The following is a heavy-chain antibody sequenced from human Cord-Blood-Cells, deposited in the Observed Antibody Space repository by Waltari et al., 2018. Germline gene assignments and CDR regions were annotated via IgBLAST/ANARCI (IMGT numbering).Heavy chain of an antibody. CDR3: ARGPHIAVADY. CDR2: IYSGGST. Sequence: EVQLVDSGGGLIQPGVSLRLSCPSSGFTFRRHYISLVRQAPGKGLEWVSVIYSGGSTYYADSVKGRFTISRDNSKNTLYLQMNSLRAEDTAVYYCARGPHIAVADYWGQGTLVTVSS. CDR1: GFTFRRHY. J-gene: IGHJ4*02. D-gene: IGHD6-19*01. V-gene: IGHV3-53*01.